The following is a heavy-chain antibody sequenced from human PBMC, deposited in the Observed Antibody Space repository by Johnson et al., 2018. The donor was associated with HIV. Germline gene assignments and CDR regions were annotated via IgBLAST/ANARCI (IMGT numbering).Heavy chain of an antibody. Sequence: VQLVESGGGVVQPGRSLRLSCAASGFIFDDYAMHWVRQAPGKGLEWVSGISWNSGRIAYADSVKGRFTISRDNAKNSLYLQMNSLRAEDTAVYYCAGVDRGAFDLWGHGTLVTVSS. D-gene: IGHD3-10*01. CDR3: AGVDRGAFDL. J-gene: IGHJ3*01. V-gene: IGHV3-9*01. CDR2: ISWNSGRI. CDR1: GFIFDDYA.